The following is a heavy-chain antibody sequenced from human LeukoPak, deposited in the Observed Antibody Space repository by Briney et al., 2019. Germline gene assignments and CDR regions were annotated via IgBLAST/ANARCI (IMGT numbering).Heavy chain of an antibody. CDR2: IRITAEGAKYA. D-gene: IGHD3-10*01. J-gene: IGHJ3*02. CDR1: GFGFTDYP. CDR3: ARDGGFGFLAAFDI. Sequence: PGGSLRLSCATSGFGFTDYPMNCVRQAPGKGLEWISNIRITAEGAKYAYYEDSVKGRFTISRDNAKNSLYLQMNSLRDEDTALYYCARDGGFGFLAAFDIWGQGTMVTVSS. V-gene: IGHV3-48*02.